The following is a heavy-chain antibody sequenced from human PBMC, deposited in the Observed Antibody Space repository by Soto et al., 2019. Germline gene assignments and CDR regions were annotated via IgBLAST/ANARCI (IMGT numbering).Heavy chain of an antibody. CDR1: GFTFSSYA. CDR3: AKDGSYCSGGSCYSGWFDP. Sequence: PGGSLRLSCAASGFTFSSYAMSWVRQAPGKGLEWVSAISGSGGSTYYADSVKGRFTISRDNSKNTLYLQMNSLRAEDTAVYYCAKDGSYCSGGSCYSGWFDPWGQGTLVTVFS. D-gene: IGHD2-15*01. J-gene: IGHJ5*02. V-gene: IGHV3-23*01. CDR2: ISGSGGST.